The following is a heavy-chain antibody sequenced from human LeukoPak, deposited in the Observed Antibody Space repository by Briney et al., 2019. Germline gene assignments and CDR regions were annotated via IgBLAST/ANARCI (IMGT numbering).Heavy chain of an antibody. Sequence: PSETLSLTCSVSQYSITDGYSWAWLRQPPGKGLQWISSITHKGDTYYNPSLESRLTVSRDTSKNQYFLKLNSVTAADTATYYCATFWGGVGWEKWGQGTLVTVYS. J-gene: IGHJ4*02. CDR2: ITHKGDT. CDR3: ATFWGGVGWEK. D-gene: IGHD1-26*01. CDR1: QYSITDGYS. V-gene: IGHV4-38-2*02.